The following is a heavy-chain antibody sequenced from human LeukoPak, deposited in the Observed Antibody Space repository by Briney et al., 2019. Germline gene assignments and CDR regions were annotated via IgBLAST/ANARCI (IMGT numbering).Heavy chain of an antibody. CDR2: ISCSGST. Sequence: SETLSLTCTVSGGYIRSYYWSWIRQPPGKGLEWIGYISCSGSTNYSPSLKGRVTISVDTSKNHFSLNLTSVTAADTAVYYCARTTTTFDDWGQGTLVTVSS. J-gene: IGHJ4*02. D-gene: IGHD4-11*01. CDR3: ARTTTTFDD. V-gene: IGHV4-59*01. CDR1: GGYIRSYY.